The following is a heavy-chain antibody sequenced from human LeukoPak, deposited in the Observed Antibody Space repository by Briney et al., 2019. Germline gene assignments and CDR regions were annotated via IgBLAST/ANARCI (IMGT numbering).Heavy chain of an antibody. V-gene: IGHV1-69*01. CDR1: GGTFSKYT. J-gene: IGHJ4*02. CDR2: ITPLFGTA. Sequence: SVKVSCKASGGTFSKYTISWVRQRPGQGLEWMGGITPLFGTANYAQKFQGRVTITADESTSTAYMELSSLRSEDTAVYYCASREGAIYSYGYRPPNYWGQGTLVTVSS. D-gene: IGHD5-18*01. CDR3: ASREGAIYSYGYRPPNY.